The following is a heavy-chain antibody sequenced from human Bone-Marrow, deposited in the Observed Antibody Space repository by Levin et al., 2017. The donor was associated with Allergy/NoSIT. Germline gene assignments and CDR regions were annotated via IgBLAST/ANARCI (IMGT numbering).Heavy chain of an antibody. CDR3: TTRDYGDYVLLFDY. CDR2: IKSKIDGGTT. V-gene: IGHV3-15*01. D-gene: IGHD4-17*01. Sequence: GESLKISCAASGFTFSNAWMSWVRQAPGKGLEWVGRIKSKIDGGTTDYAAPVKGRFTISRDDSKNTLYLQMNSLKTEDTAVYYCTTRDYGDYVLLFDYWGQGTLVTVSS. J-gene: IGHJ4*02. CDR1: GFTFSNAW.